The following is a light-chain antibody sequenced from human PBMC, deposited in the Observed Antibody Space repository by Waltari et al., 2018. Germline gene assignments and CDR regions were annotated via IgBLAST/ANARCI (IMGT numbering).Light chain of an antibody. Sequence: SALTQPAPVSGSPGQSITISCSGTSNDIGSYNYISWYHQHPGRAPKLMIFDVSDRPSGRSDRFSGYKSGNTASLSISGLQAEEEADYYCSSYTSSGTLVFGGGTKLTVL. CDR3: SSYTSSGTLV. CDR2: DVS. J-gene: IGLJ2*01. V-gene: IGLV2-14*03. CDR1: SNDIGSYNY.